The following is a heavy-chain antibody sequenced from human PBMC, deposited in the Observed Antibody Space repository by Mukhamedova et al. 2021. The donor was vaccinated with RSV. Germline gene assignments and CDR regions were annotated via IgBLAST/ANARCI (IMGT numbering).Heavy chain of an antibody. CDR3: ARERYPGDSSGYYDDAFDI. CDR2: YMGST. V-gene: IGHV4-30-4*01. D-gene: IGHD3-22*01. Sequence: YMGSTYYNPSLKSRVTISVDTSKNQFSLKLSSVTAADTAVYYCARERYPGDSSGYYDDAFDIWGQGTMVTVSS. J-gene: IGHJ3*02.